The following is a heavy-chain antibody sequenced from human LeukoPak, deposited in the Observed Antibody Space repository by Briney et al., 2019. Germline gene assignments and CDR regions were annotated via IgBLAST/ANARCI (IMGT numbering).Heavy chain of an antibody. CDR2: IYSGGST. V-gene: IGHV3-66*01. J-gene: IGHJ4*02. D-gene: IGHD2-15*01. CDR3: ARDDRSGVVVVAATPDY. Sequence: PGGSLRLSCAASGFTVSSNYMSWVRQAPGKGREWVSVIYSGGSTYYADSVKGRFTISRDNSKNTLYLQMNSLRAEDTAVYYCARDDRSGVVVVAATPDYWSQGTLVTVSS. CDR1: GFTVSSNY.